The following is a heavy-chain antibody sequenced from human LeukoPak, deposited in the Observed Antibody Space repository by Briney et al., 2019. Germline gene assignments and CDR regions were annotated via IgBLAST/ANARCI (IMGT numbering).Heavy chain of an antibody. CDR2: IIPIFGTA. CDR3: ANAVVPAAPFDY. J-gene: IGHJ4*02. D-gene: IGHD2-2*01. V-gene: IGHV1-69*13. CDR1: GGTFSSYA. Sequence: GASVKVSCKASGGTFSSYAISWVRQAPGQGLEWMGGIIPIFGTANYAQKFQGRVTITADESTSTAYLELSSLRSEDTAVYYCANAVVPAAPFDYWGQGTLVTVSS.